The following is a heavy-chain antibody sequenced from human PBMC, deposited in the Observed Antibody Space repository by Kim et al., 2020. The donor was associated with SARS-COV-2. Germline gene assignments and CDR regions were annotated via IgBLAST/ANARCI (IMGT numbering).Heavy chain of an antibody. J-gene: IGHJ4*02. D-gene: IGHD2-15*01. CDR3: ARGIGYCSGGSCLKGYYFDY. V-gene: IGHV4-31*03. CDR2: IYYSGST. Sequence: SETLSLTCTVSGGSISSGGYYWSWIRQHPGKGLEWIGYIYYSGSTYYNPSLKSRVTISVDTSKNQFSLKLSSVTAADTAVYYCARGIGYCSGGSCLKGYYFDYWGQGTLVTVSS. CDR1: GGSISSGGYY.